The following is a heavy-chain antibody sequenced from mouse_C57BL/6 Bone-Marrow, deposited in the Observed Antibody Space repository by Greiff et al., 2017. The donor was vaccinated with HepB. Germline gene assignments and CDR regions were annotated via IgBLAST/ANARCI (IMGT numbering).Heavy chain of an antibody. V-gene: IGHV1-55*01. CDR2: IYPGSGST. CDR1: GYTFTSYW. Sequence: VKLQQPGAELVKPGASVKMSCKASGYTFTSYWITWVKQRPGQGLEWIGDIYPGSGSTNYNEKFKSKATLTVDTSSSTAYMQLSSLTSEDSAVYYCARLGYYYGSSYDYYAMDYWGQGTSVTVSS. J-gene: IGHJ4*01. CDR3: ARLGYYYGSSYDYYAMDY. D-gene: IGHD1-1*01.